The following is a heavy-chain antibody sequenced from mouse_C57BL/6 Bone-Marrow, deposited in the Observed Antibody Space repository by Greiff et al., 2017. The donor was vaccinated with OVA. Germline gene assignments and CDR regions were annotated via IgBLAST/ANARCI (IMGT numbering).Heavy chain of an antibody. CDR1: GYTFTSYW. J-gene: IGHJ3*01. CDR2: IYPSDSET. Sequence: QVQLQQPGAELVRPGSSVKLSCKASGYTFTSYWMDWVKQRPGQGLEWIGNIYPSDSETHYNQKFKDKATLTVDKSSSTAYMQLSSLTSEDSAVDYCARDMGWFHPWFAYWGQGTLVTVSA. D-gene: IGHD2-3*01. CDR3: ARDMGWFHPWFAY. V-gene: IGHV1-61*01.